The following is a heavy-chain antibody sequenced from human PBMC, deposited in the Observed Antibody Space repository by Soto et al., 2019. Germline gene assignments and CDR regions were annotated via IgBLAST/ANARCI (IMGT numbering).Heavy chain of an antibody. CDR1: GFTFSSYG. Sequence: GGSLRLSCAASGFTFSSYGMHWVRQAPGKGLEWVAVIWYDGSNKYYADSVKGRFTISRDNSKNTLYLQMNSLRAEDTAVYYCARDRNYYDSSGYSDYWGQGTLVTVSS. CDR2: IWYDGSNK. V-gene: IGHV3-33*01. D-gene: IGHD3-22*01. CDR3: ARDRNYYDSSGYSDY. J-gene: IGHJ4*02.